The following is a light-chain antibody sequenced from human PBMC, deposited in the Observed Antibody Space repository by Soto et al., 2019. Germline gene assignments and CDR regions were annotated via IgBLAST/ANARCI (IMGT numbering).Light chain of an antibody. J-gene: IGLJ1*01. CDR3: AAWDDSLSAYV. Sequence: QSALTQPPSASGSPGQSVTISCTGTKNDIGVYDFVSWYQHHPGKAPRLIIYEVVQRPSGIPDRFSGSKAGTSASLAISGLPSEDEADYYCAAWDDSLSAYVFGTGTKVTVL. V-gene: IGLV2-8*01. CDR1: KNDIGVYDF. CDR2: EVV.